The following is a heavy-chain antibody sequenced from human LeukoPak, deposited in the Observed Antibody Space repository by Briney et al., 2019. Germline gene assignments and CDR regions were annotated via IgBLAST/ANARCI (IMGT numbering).Heavy chain of an antibody. CDR2: IYTSGST. D-gene: IGHD3-10*01. Sequence: PSETLSLTCTVSGGSISSYYWSWIRQPAGKGLEWIGRIYTSGSTNYNPSLKSRVTMSVDTSKNQFSLKLSSVTAADTAVYYCARDDVLLWFGESYNWFDPWGQGTLVTVSS. V-gene: IGHV4-4*07. CDR1: GGSISSYY. J-gene: IGHJ5*02. CDR3: ARDDVLLWFGESYNWFDP.